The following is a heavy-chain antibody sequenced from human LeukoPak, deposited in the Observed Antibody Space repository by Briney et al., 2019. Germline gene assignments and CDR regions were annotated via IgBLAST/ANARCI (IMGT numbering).Heavy chain of an antibody. V-gene: IGHV3-30-3*01. CDR2: ISYDGSTK. Sequence: GRSLTLSCAASGFTFSSYAMHWVSQAPGKGLEWVAVISYDGSTKYYAGSVKGRFTISRDNPRNTLYLQMNSLRAEDTAVYYCARAAAQYFQHWGQGTQVTVSS. J-gene: IGHJ1*01. CDR3: ARAAAQYFQH. CDR1: GFTFSSYA.